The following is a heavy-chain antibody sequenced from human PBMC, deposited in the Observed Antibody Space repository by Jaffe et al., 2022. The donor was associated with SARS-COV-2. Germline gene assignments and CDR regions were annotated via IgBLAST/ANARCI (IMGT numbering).Heavy chain of an antibody. CDR3: ARDRGRITIFGVVMAYGMDV. V-gene: IGHV4-61*02. Sequence: QVQLQESGPGLVKPSQTLSLTCTVSGGSISSGSYYWSWIRQPAGKGLEWIGRIYTSGSTNYNPSLKSRVTISVDTSKNQFSLKLSSVTAADTAVYYCARDRGRITIFGVVMAYGMDVWGQGTTVTVSS. D-gene: IGHD3-3*01. CDR1: GGSISSGSYY. J-gene: IGHJ6*02. CDR2: IYTSGST.